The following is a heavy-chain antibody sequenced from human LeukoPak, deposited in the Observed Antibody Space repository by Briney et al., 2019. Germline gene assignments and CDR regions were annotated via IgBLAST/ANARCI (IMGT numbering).Heavy chain of an antibody. V-gene: IGHV4-4*07. CDR2: MYTSGIT. CDR1: GGDSINNYF. Sequence: SETLSLICTVSGGDSINNYFWSWIRQPAGKGLEWIGRMYTSGITNYSPSLKSRVTMSIDTSKNQISLNLTSVTAADTAMYYCARETSTTHDRAIDIWGQGTMVTVSS. J-gene: IGHJ3*02. CDR3: ARETSTTHDRAIDI. D-gene: IGHD1-26*01.